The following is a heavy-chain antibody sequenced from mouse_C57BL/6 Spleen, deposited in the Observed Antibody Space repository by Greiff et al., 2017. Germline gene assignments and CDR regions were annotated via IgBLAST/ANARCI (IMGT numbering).Heavy chain of an antibody. CDR2: INTSSGYT. Sequence: QVQLQQSGAELARPGASVKMSCKASGYTFTSYTMHWVKQRPGQGLEWIGYINTSSGYTKYNQKFKDKATLTADKASSTADMQRSSLTSEDSAVYYCARWGRGYWGQGTTLTVSS. V-gene: IGHV1-4*01. D-gene: IGHD3-3*01. J-gene: IGHJ2*01. CDR3: ARWGRGY. CDR1: GYTFTSYT.